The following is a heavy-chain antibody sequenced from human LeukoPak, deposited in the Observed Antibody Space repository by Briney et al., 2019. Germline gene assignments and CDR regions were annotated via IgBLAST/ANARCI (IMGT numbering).Heavy chain of an antibody. CDR2: ISNDGSDE. CDR1: GFTFNMHA. CDR3: AKARHCTTATCASAAFDA. D-gene: IGHD2/OR15-2a*01. J-gene: IGHJ3*01. V-gene: IGHV3-30-3*01. Sequence: GGSLRLSCAASGFTFNMHAMHWVRQVPGKGLEWVAVISNDGSDEYYADSVRGRFPVSRDNFKNTVYLQMNSLRPEDTAVYYCAKARHCTTATCASAAFDAWGQGTMVTVSS.